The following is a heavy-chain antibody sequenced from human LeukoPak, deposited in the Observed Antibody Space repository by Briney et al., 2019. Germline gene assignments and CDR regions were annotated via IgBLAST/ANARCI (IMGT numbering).Heavy chain of an antibody. D-gene: IGHD6-13*01. CDR3: ARGWDSSSWLYYFDY. V-gene: IGHV4-31*03. Sequence: SETLPLTRTVSRGSISSGGYYWRWIRQPPGKGLEWLGYIYYSGSTYYNPSLKSRVTISVDTSKNQFSLKLSSVTAADTAVYYCARGWDSSSWLYYFDYWGQGTLVTVSS. CDR2: IYYSGST. J-gene: IGHJ4*02. CDR1: RGSISSGGYY.